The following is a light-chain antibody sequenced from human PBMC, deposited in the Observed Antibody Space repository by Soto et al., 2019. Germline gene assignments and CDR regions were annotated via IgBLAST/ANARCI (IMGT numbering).Light chain of an antibody. CDR3: SSYTVDVAPYV. CDR2: EVT. V-gene: IGLV2-11*01. J-gene: IGLJ1*01. Sequence: QSALTQPRSVSGSPGQSVAISCTGSSSDVGGYNSVSWYQQHPGKAPKLMIYEVTNRPSGVSSRFSGSKSGNTASLTISGLQADDEADYYCSSYTVDVAPYVFGTGTKVTVL. CDR1: SSDVGGYNS.